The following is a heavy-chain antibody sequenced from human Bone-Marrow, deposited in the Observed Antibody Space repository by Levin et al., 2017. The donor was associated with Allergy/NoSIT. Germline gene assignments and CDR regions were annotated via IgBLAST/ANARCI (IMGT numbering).Heavy chain of an antibody. CDR2: IYYSGST. D-gene: IGHD3-10*01. J-gene: IGHJ4*02. Sequence: TTSETLSLTCTVSGGSVSSGSYYWSWIRQPPGKGLEWIGYIYYSGSTNYNPSLKSRVTISVDTSKNQFSLKLSSVTAADTAVYYCARGDYYGSGTDWGQGTLVTVSS. V-gene: IGHV4-61*01. CDR3: ARGDYYGSGTD. CDR1: GGSVSSGSYY.